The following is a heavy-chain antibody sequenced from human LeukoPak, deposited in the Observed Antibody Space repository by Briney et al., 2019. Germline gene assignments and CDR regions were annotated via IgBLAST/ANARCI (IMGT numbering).Heavy chain of an antibody. V-gene: IGHV4-59*08. Sequence: PSETLFLTCTVSGGSISSYYWSWIRQPPGKGLEWIGYIYYSGSTNYNPSLKSRVTISVDTSKNQFSLKLSSVTAADTAVYYCARLKPVDTAMSTNAFDIWGQGTMVTVSS. CDR2: IYYSGST. D-gene: IGHD5-18*01. CDR3: ARLKPVDTAMSTNAFDI. CDR1: GGSISSYY. J-gene: IGHJ3*02.